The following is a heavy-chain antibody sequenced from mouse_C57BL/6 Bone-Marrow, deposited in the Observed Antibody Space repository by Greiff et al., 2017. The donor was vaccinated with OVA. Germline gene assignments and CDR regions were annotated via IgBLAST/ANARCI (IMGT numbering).Heavy chain of an antibody. CDR3: ARKGAYES. D-gene: IGHD2-3*01. J-gene: IGHJ3*01. CDR2: IDPSDSYT. V-gene: IGHV1-69*01. Sequence: QVQLQQPGAELVMPGASVKLSCKASGYTITSYWMHWVKQRPGQGLEWIGEIDPSDSYTNYNQKFKGKSTLTVDKSSSTAYMQLSSLTSEDSAVYYCARKGAYESWGQGTLVTVSA. CDR1: GYTITSYW.